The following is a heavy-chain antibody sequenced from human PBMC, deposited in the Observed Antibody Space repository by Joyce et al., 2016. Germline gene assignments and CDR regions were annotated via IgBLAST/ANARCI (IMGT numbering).Heavy chain of an antibody. CDR3: ARAGRGDLGDYFDY. J-gene: IGHJ4*02. V-gene: IGHV3-11*06. CDR2: ISGSSGYT. Sequence: QVQLVESGGGLVTPGGSLRLSCAASGFTFNDYYMSWFRQAPGKGWKWFSDISGSSGYTSYEDSVKARFTIPRDNDKNSLYLQMNSLRADDTAVYYCARAGRGDLGDYFDYWGQGALVTVSS. CDR1: GFTFNDYY. D-gene: IGHD2-21*02.